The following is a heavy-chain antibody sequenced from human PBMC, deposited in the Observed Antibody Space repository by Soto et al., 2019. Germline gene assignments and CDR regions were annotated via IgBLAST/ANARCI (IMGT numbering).Heavy chain of an antibody. CDR2: IYWDDQK. CDR3: TKKGQYHDSSACGRDCYMDV. CDR1: GFSFTTYGVG. V-gene: IGHV2-5*02. D-gene: IGHD2-2*01. J-gene: IGHJ6*04. Sequence: QITLKESGPTLVKPTQPLTLTCTFSGFSFTTYGVGVGWIRQAPGKAPEWLALIYWDDQKTFRSSLESRLTITKDTSKDQVVLTITNMGPVDTATYYCTKKGQYHDSSACGRDCYMDVWGKGTTVTVSS.